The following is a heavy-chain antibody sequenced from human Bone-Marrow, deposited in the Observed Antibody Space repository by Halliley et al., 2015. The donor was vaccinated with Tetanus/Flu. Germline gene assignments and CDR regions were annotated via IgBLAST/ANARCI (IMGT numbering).Heavy chain of an antibody. D-gene: IGHD2-2*01. CDR2: VKSKTDGGTI. CDR3: TTVPGYCSSSSCFLPPYYYEMDV. V-gene: IGHV3-15*01. J-gene: IGHJ6*02. Sequence: WVGRVKSKTDGGTIDYAAPVKGRFTISRDDSKNTLYLQMSSLKTEDTAVYYCTTVPGYCSSSSCFLPPYYYEMDVWGQGP.